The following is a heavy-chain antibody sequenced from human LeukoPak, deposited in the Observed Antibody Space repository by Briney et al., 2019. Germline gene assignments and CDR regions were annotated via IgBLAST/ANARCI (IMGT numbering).Heavy chain of an antibody. J-gene: IGHJ4*02. Sequence: PSETLSLTCSLHGGSFSGYSWNWIRLAPGKGLEWIGENNHSGSTNYNPSLKSRVTLSIDTSKKQFSLRLSSLTAADTAVYYCARDGFRNDCTGDTCYLRGRATYYFDYWGQGTQVTVSS. V-gene: IGHV4-34*01. CDR1: GGSFSGYS. CDR2: NNHSGST. CDR3: ARDGFRNDCTGDTCYLRGRATYYFDY. D-gene: IGHD2-15*01.